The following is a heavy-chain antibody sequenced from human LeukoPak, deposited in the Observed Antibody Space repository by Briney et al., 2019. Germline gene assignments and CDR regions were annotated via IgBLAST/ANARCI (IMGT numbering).Heavy chain of an antibody. V-gene: IGHV3-23*01. CDR3: AKAYSYDSSGDNDY. D-gene: IGHD3-22*01. CDR1: GFTFSNYA. Sequence: GGSLRLSCAASGFTFSNYAMSWVRQAPGKGLEWVSGITGSGGSTNYADSVKGRFTISRDSSKNTLYLQMNSLRAEDTAVYYCAKAYSYDSSGDNDYWGQGTLVTVSS. CDR2: ITGSGGST. J-gene: IGHJ4*02.